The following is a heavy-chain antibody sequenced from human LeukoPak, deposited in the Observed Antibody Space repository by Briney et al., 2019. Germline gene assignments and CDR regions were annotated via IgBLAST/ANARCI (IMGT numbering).Heavy chain of an antibody. CDR2: IYYSGST. D-gene: IGHD2-2*02. CDR3: ARDYCSSTSCYRKDAFDI. CDR1: GGSISSGGYY. Sequence: SETLSLTCTVSGGSISSGGYYWSWIRQHPRKGLEWIGYIYYSGSTYYNPSLKSRVTISVDTSKNQFSLKLSSVTAADTAVYYCARDYCSSTSCYRKDAFDIWGQGTMVTVSS. J-gene: IGHJ3*02. V-gene: IGHV4-31*03.